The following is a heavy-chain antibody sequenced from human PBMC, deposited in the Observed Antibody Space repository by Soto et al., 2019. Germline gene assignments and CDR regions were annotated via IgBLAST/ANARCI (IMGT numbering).Heavy chain of an antibody. Sequence: GGSLRLSCAASAGFPFSSYSMSWVRQAPGKGLVWVSYISSTSDYIYYADAVKGRFTVSRDNAKKSLYLQMNSLRAEDTAVYYCSRMAEVYRGGDCVGVWGQGTLVTVSS. CDR1: AGFPFSSYS. J-gene: IGHJ4*02. CDR2: ISSTSDYI. V-gene: IGHV3-21*05. CDR3: SRMAEVYRGGDCVGV. D-gene: IGHD2-21*02.